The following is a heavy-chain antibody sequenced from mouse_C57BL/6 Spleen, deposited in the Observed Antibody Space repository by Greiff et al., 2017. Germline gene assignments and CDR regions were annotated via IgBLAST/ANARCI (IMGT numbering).Heavy chain of an antibody. D-gene: IGHD1-1*01. Sequence: QVQLQQPGAELVKPGASVKMSCKASGYTFTSYWITWVKQRPGQGLEWIGRIHPSDSDTNYNQKFKGKATLTVDKSSSTAYMQLSSLTSEDSAVYYCAIDTTVVADYYAMDYWGQGTSVTVSS. J-gene: IGHJ4*01. CDR2: IHPSDSDT. CDR3: AIDTTVVADYYAMDY. V-gene: IGHV1-74*01. CDR1: GYTFTSYW.